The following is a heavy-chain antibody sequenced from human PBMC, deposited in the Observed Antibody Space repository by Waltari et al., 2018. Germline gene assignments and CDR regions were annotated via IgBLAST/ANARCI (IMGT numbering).Heavy chain of an antibody. CDR3: ATAHPRNYYGSGTYQFDF. CDR1: GFKFDDDS. V-gene: IGHV4-59*13. J-gene: IGHJ4*02. CDR2: VRFSGNN. Sequence: VQLVESGGGLVQPSRSLRLSCAASGFKFDDDSMVWFRQYPGKGLEWLGYVRFSGNNTYTPSLRSRLDMSLDTSNNRVYLELSSVTAADTAVYYCATAHPRNYYGSGTYQFDFWGRGTLVTVSS. D-gene: IGHD3-10*01.